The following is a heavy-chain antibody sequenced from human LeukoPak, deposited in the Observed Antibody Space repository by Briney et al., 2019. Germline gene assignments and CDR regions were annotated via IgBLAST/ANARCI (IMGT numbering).Heavy chain of an antibody. CDR2: IRGSGGGT. V-gene: IGHV3-23*01. CDR1: GFTFSSYE. Sequence: GGSLRLSCAASGFTFSSYEMDWVRRAPGKGLEWVSVIRGSGGGTYYADSVKGRFTISRDNSKNTVYLQMNSLRAEDTAVYYCVKARMPHCGTDCLESWGQGTLVTVSS. D-gene: IGHD2-21*02. CDR3: VKARMPHCGTDCLES. J-gene: IGHJ4*02.